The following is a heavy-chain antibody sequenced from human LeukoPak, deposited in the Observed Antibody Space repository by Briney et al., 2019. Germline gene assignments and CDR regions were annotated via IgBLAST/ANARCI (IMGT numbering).Heavy chain of an antibody. CDR2: MYYSGSA. Sequence: PSETLSLNCTVSGGSISSSSYYWGWIRQPPGKGLEWIGSMYYSGSACYNPSLKSRVTISVDTSKNQFSLKLSSVTAADTAVYYCARHFADILTSNDAFDIWGQGTMLTVSS. D-gene: IGHD3-9*01. CDR3: ARHFADILTSNDAFDI. V-gene: IGHV4-39*01. CDR1: GGSISSSSYY. J-gene: IGHJ3*02.